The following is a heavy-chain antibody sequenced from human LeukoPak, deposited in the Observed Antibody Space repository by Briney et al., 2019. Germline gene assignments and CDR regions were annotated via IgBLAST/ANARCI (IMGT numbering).Heavy chain of an antibody. J-gene: IGHJ3*02. Sequence: SETLSLTCNVSGVSISDGRYYWAWIRQHPGKGLGWIAYKYYSGSAKYNPSLKSRLTISVDTPNNQFSLQLRSVTAADTAMYYCATPYCSSISCLDVFNIWGQGTMVTVSS. D-gene: IGHD2-2*01. CDR2: KYYSGSA. CDR1: GVSISDGRYY. CDR3: ATPYCSSISCLDVFNI. V-gene: IGHV4-31*03.